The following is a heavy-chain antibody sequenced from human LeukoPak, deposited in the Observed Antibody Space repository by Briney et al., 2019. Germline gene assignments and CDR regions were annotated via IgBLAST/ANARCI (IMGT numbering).Heavy chain of an antibody. D-gene: IGHD3-22*01. CDR1: GFTFSTYC. CDR2: IRQDGNEK. CDR3: ARFRYDSSGYYLSRFDL. J-gene: IGHJ5*02. Sequence: GGSLRLSCVASGFTFSTYCMSWVRQAPGKGLEWVANIRQDGNEKYYVDSVKGRLTVSRDNAKNSLYLQMNSLRAEDTAVYYCARFRYDSSGYYLSRFDLWGPGTLVTVSS. V-gene: IGHV3-7*05.